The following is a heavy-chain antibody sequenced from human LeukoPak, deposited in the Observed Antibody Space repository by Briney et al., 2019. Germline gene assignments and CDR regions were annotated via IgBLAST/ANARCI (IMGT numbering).Heavy chain of an antibody. CDR2: IYTSGST. V-gene: IGHV4-4*07. Sequence: SETLSLTCTFSGGSITSYYWSWIRQPAGKGLEWIGRIYTSGSTNYNPSLKSRVTMSVDTSKNQFSLKLTSVTAADTAVYYCARSYYDSSGYPWFDYWGQGTLVTVSS. D-gene: IGHD3-22*01. J-gene: IGHJ4*02. CDR1: GGSITSYY. CDR3: ARSYYDSSGYPWFDY.